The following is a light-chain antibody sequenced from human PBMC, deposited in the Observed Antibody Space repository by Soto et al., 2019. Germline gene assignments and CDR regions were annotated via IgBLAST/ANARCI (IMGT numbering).Light chain of an antibody. CDR3: QQYNNWPPWT. CDR1: QSVSSN. CDR2: GAS. V-gene: IGKV3-15*01. J-gene: IGKJ1*01. Sequence: AIISMSPGERATLSCRASQSVSSNLAWYQQKPGQAPRLLIYGASTRATGIPARFSGSGSGTEFTLTISSLQSEDFAVYYCQQYNNWPPWTFGQGTKVDIK.